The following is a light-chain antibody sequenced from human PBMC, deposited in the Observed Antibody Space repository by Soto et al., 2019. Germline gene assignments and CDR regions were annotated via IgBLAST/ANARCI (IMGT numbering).Light chain of an antibody. J-gene: IGKJ4*01. CDR3: QQGHTAPLT. Sequence: DIQMTQSPSSLSASVGDRVTITCRASQSVRASQRNDHYLNWYQQKPEKAPKLLIHDAFTLQTGVPSRFTGSGSGTDFTLAISSLQPEDFATTYCQQGHTAPLTFGGGTKVEVK. CDR2: DAF. CDR1: QSVRASQRNDHY. V-gene: IGKV1-39*01.